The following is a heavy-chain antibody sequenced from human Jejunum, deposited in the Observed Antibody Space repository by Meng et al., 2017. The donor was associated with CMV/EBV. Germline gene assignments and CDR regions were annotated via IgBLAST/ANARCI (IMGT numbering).Heavy chain of an antibody. CDR3: ALFTRSWFDP. J-gene: IGHJ5*02. CDR2: IYWDDDK. D-gene: IGHD2-2*01. V-gene: IGHV2-5*02. Sequence: HITLKESGPTRLKPTQTLTLTCTFSGFSLSTSGVGVGWIRQSPGKALEWLALIYWDDDKRYSPSLKSRLTVAKDTSKNQVVLTLTNMDPVDTATYYCALFTRSWFDPWGQGTLVTVSS. CDR1: GFSLSTSGVG.